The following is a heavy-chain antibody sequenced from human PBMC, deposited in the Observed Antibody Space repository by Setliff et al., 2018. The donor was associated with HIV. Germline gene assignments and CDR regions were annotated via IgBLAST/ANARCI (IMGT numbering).Heavy chain of an antibody. D-gene: IGHD6-13*01. Sequence: SETLSLTCNISGVSIPTNYWNWIRQPAGKGLEWIGRIYTTGGTNYNPALKSRVTMSIDTSKNQISLKLNSVTAADTATYYCARSTPGITAGLLAYWGPGTLVTVSS. J-gene: IGHJ4*02. CDR2: IYTTGGT. CDR3: ARSTPGITAGLLAY. V-gene: IGHV4-4*07. CDR1: GVSIPTNY.